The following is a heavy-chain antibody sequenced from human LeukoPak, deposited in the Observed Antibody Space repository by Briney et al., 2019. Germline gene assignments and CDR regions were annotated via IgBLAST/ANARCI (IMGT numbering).Heavy chain of an antibody. CDR3: AKDTGSLGARQGIDY. V-gene: IGHV3-9*01. J-gene: IGHJ4*02. CDR1: GFTLDDYA. CDR2: ISWNSGSI. Sequence: GRSLRLSCAASGFTLDDYAMHWVRHAPGKGLEWVSGISWNSGSIGYADSVKGRFTIPRDNAKNSLYLQMNGLRAEDTALYYCAKDTGSLGARQGIDYWGQETLVTVSS. D-gene: IGHD1-26*01.